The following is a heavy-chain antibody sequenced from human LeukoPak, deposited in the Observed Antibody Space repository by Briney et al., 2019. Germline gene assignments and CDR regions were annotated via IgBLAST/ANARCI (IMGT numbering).Heavy chain of an antibody. CDR1: GGSISSYY. D-gene: IGHD3-3*01. V-gene: IGHV4-59*08. J-gene: IGHJ5*02. Sequence: SETLSLTCTVSGGSISSYYWSWIRQPPGKGLEWTGYIYYSGSTNYNPSLKSRVTISVDTSKNQFSLKLSSVTAADTAVYYCARLKRRSDYYDPNWFDPWGQGTLVTVSS. CDR2: IYYSGST. CDR3: ARLKRRSDYYDPNWFDP.